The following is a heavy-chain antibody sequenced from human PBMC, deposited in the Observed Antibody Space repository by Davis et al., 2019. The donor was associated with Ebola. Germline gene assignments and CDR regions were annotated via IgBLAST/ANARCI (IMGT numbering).Heavy chain of an antibody. CDR3: ARGGKTSGWYYYFDY. J-gene: IGHJ4*02. CDR1: GGSISSYY. Sequence: SETLSLTCTVSGGSISSYYWSWIRQPPGKGLEWIGYIYDSGFTNYNPSLKNRVTLSLDTSKSQFSLKLNFVTAADSAVYYCARGGKTSGWYYYFDYWGQGTLVTVSS. CDR2: IYDSGFT. V-gene: IGHV4-59*01. D-gene: IGHD6-19*01.